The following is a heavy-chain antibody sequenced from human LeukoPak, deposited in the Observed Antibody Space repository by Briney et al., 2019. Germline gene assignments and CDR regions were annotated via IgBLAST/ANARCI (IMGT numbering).Heavy chain of an antibody. V-gene: IGHV1-18*04. D-gene: IGHD5-12*01. Sequence: RRASVKVSCKASGYNFNSHGIIWVRQAPGQGLEWMGWISTYNGNTNYAQKFQGRVTMTTDTSTGTVSMELRSLRSDDTALYYCARDGRRGYSGYRFDYWGRGTLVTVSS. J-gene: IGHJ4*02. CDR2: ISTYNGNT. CDR1: GYNFNSHG. CDR3: ARDGRRGYSGYRFDY.